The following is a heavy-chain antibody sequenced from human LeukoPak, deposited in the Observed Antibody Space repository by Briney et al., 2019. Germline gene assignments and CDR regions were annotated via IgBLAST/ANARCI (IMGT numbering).Heavy chain of an antibody. Sequence: PSETLSLTCTVSGGFISNYYWSWIRQPAGKELEWIGHIHSSGNTLHNPSLKSRVSMSVDTSKNQFSLRLTSATAADTAVYYCARGPSHGGTYFESWGQGTLVTVSS. CDR3: ARGPSHGGTYFES. CDR1: GGFISNYY. D-gene: IGHD4-23*01. J-gene: IGHJ4*02. CDR2: IHSSGNT. V-gene: IGHV4-4*07.